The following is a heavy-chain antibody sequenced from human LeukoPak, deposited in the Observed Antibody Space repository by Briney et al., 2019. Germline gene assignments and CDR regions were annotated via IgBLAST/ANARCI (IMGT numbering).Heavy chain of an antibody. V-gene: IGHV3-30*02. CDR1: GFTFSGYG. CDR3: AKDIQVKGSGNLDY. D-gene: IGHD3-10*01. Sequence: GGSLRLSCAASGFTFSGYGMHWVRQPPGKGLERVTFIRYDGSNKYYADSVKGRFTISRDNAKNYLYLQMNGLRAEDTALYYCAKDIQVKGSGNLDYWGQGTLVTVSS. CDR2: IRYDGSNK. J-gene: IGHJ4*02.